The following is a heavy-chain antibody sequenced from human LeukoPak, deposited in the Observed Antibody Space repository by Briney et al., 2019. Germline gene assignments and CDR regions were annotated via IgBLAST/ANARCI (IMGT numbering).Heavy chain of an antibody. CDR1: GLTVSSNY. CDR3: ARDSV. J-gene: IGHJ3*01. V-gene: IGHV3-53*01. CDR2: IYSGGSGGST. Sequence: GGSLRLSCAASGLTVSSNYMSWVRQAPRKGLEWVSIIYSGGSGGSTYYADSVKGRFTIFRDNSKNTLYLQMNSLRAEDTAVYYCARDSVWGQGTMVTVSS.